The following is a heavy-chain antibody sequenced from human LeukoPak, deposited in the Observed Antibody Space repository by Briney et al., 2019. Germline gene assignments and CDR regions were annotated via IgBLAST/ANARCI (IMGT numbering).Heavy chain of an antibody. CDR3: ARGRLDFDY. CDR1: GGSISSYY. Sequence: SETLSLTSTVSGGSISSYYWSWIRQPPGKGLEWIGYIYYSGSTNYNPSLKSQVTISVDTSKNQFSLKLSSVTAADTAVYYCARGRLDFDYWGQGTLVTVSS. J-gene: IGHJ4*02. CDR2: IYYSGST. V-gene: IGHV4-59*01.